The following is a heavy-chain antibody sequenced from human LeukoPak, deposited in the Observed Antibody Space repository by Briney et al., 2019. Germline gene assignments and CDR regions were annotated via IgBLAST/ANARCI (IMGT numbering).Heavy chain of an antibody. CDR2: ISGSGGSS. J-gene: IGHJ6*02. Sequence: GGSLRLSCAASGFTFSNYAMSWVRQAPGKGLEWVSGISGSGGSSYYADSVKGRFSISRDNPKNTLHLQLNSLRAEASAVYYCAKGTGIVMYYYYGMDLWGQGTTVIISS. CDR3: AKGTGIVMYYYYGMDL. V-gene: IGHV3-23*01. CDR1: GFTFSNYA. D-gene: IGHD3-16*02.